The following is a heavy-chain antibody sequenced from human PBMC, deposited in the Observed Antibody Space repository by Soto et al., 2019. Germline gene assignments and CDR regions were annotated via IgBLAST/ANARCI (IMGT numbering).Heavy chain of an antibody. V-gene: IGHV1-69*13. D-gene: IGHD6-13*01. CDR3: ASSYGTSWYGDY. CDR2: IIPSSRTP. Sequence: SVKVSCKASGGSFNNYAVTWVRQAPGQGLEWMGGIIPSSRTPNYAQRFQGRVTITADESTSTVSMEVSSLKSEDTALYYCASSYGTSWYGDYWGQGTLVTVSS. J-gene: IGHJ4*02. CDR1: GGSFNNYA.